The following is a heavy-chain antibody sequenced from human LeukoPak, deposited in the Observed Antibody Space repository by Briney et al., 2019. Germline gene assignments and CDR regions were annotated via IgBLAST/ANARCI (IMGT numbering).Heavy chain of an antibody. D-gene: IGHD3-10*01. CDR3: ARVNMVRGVINY. CDR1: GGSISSGDYY. J-gene: IGHJ4*02. V-gene: IGHV4-30-4*01. CDR2: IYYSGST. Sequence: SQTLSLTCTVSGGSISSGDYYWSWIRQPPGKGLEWIGYIYYSGSTYYNPSLKSRVTISVDTSKNQFSLKLSSVTAADTAVYYCARVNMVRGVINYWGQGTLVTVSS.